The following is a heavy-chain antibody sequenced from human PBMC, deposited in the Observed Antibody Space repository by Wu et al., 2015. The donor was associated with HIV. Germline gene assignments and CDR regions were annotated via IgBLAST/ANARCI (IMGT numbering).Heavy chain of an antibody. V-gene: IGHV1-69*05. CDR2: IIPLFDVA. CDR1: GVTLTSFA. Sequence: QVQLVQSEGGVKKPGASVKVSCKTSGVTLTSFAFSWVRQAPGQGLEWMGGIIPLFDVAQYAQKFRDRVTITTDASTSTAYMELSSLRSEDTAIYYCARVYSSTWYDFFDYWGQGTLVTVSS. J-gene: IGHJ4*02. CDR3: ARVYSSTWYDFFDY. D-gene: IGHD2-2*01.